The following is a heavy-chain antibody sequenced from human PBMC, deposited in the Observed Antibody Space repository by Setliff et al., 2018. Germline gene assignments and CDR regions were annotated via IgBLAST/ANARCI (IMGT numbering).Heavy chain of an antibody. CDR3: AKQGDLAFDY. CDR1: GYPFVGYY. CDR2: IDPKSGRT. V-gene: IGHV1-2*02. J-gene: IGHJ4*02. D-gene: IGHD3-16*01. Sequence: GASVKVSCKTSGYPFVGYYIYWMRQALGQGPEWMGWIDPKSGRTKYAVKFQGRVTMTRXXXIXXXXXXVSSLTSDDTAMYYCAKQGDLAFDYWGQGTQVTVSS.